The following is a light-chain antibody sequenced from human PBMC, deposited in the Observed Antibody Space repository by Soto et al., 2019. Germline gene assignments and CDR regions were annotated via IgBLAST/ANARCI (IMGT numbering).Light chain of an antibody. Sequence: QSALTQPTSVSGSPGQSITISCTGVSSDIGGYNHVSWYQQHPGKVPRLIIYDVDNRPLGVSNRFSGSQSGNTASLSISGLQAEDEAEYFCFSFTTTSTHVFGTGTKVTVL. CDR2: DVD. CDR3: FSFTTTSTHV. V-gene: IGLV2-14*03. J-gene: IGLJ1*01. CDR1: SSDIGGYNH.